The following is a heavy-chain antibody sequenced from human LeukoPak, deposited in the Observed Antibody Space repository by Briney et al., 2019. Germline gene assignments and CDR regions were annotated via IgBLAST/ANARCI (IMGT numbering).Heavy chain of an antibody. CDR1: GGSISSSSSY. CDR2: IYYSGSS. V-gene: IGHV4-39*01. CDR3: ARHRSGWLQSSFDY. J-gene: IGHJ4*02. Sequence: SETLSLACSVSGGSISSSSSYWGWIRQPPGKGLEWIGSIYYSGSSFDNPALKSRVTISVDTSKNQFSLKLSSVTAADTAVYYCARHRSGWLQSSFDYWGQGTLVTVSS. D-gene: IGHD5-24*01.